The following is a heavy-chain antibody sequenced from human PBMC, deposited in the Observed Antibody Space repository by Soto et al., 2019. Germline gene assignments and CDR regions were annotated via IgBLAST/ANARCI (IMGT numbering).Heavy chain of an antibody. CDR1: GGSISSSSYY. CDR3: ARLSWEQGDY. D-gene: IGHD1-26*01. V-gene: IGHV4-39*01. Sequence: SETLSLTCTVSGGSISSSSYYWGWIRQPPGKGLEWIGSIYYSGSTYYNPSLKSRVTISVDTSKNQFSLKLSSVTAADTAVYYCARLSWEQGDYWGQGTLVTVSS. J-gene: IGHJ4*02. CDR2: IYYSGST.